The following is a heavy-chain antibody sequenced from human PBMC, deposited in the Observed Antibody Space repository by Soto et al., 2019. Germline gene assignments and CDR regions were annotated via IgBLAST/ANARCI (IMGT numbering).Heavy chain of an antibody. CDR2: IYHSGST. V-gene: IGHV4-4*02. D-gene: IGHD3-16*01. CDR3: ARDDDQDAFDI. J-gene: IGHJ3*02. Sequence: QVQLQESGPGLVKPSGTLSLTCAVSSGSISSSNWLSWVRQPPGKGLEWIGEIYHSGSTNYTPSLKSRVTISLDKSKNQFSVKLSSVTAADTAVYYCARDDDQDAFDIWGQGTMVTVSS. CDR1: SGSISSSNW.